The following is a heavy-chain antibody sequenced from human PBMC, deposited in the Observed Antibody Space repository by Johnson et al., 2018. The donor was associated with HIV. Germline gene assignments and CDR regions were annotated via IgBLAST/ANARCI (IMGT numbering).Heavy chain of an antibody. CDR2: IKSKTDGGTT. D-gene: IGHD4-11*01. J-gene: IGHJ3*02. CDR3: TTVLTVDAFDI. CDR1: GFTFDDYG. V-gene: IGHV3-15*01. Sequence: VQLVESGGGVVRPGGSLRLSCAASGFTFDDYGIHWVRQAPGKGLEWVGRIKSKTDGGTTDYAAPVKGRFTISRDDSKNTLYLQMNSLKTEDTAVYYCTTVLTVDAFDIWGQGTMVTVSS.